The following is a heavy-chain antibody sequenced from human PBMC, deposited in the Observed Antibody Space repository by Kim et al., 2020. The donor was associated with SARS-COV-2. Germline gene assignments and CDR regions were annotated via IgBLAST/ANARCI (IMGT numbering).Heavy chain of an antibody. CDR1: GGSFSGYY. CDR2: INHSGST. Sequence: SETLSLTCAVYGGSFSGYYWSWIRQPPGKGLEWIGEINHSGSTNYNPSLKSRVTISVDTSKNQFSLKLSSVTAADTAVYYCARAGGIGRQGQRYGWFDPWGQGTLVTVSS. J-gene: IGHJ5*02. CDR3: ARAGGIGRQGQRYGWFDP. V-gene: IGHV4-34*01. D-gene: IGHD6-13*01.